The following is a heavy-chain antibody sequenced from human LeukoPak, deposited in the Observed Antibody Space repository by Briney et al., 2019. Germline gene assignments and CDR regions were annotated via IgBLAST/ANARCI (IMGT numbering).Heavy chain of an antibody. Sequence: GGSLRLSCAASGFTFSSYWMSWVRQAPGKGREWVANIKQDGSEKYYVDSVKGRFTISRDNAKNSLYLQMNSLRAEDTAVYYCARQPLLSQLGISWPTRKRYNWFDPWGQGTLVTVSS. J-gene: IGHJ5*02. D-gene: IGHD7-27*01. CDR3: ARQPLLSQLGISWPTRKRYNWFDP. V-gene: IGHV3-7*01. CDR1: GFTFSSYW. CDR2: IKQDGSEK.